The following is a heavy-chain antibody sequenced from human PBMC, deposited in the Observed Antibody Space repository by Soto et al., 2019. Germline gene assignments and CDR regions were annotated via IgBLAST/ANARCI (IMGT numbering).Heavy chain of an antibody. J-gene: IGHJ5*02. Sequence: QVQLVQSGAEVKKPGSSVKVSCKASGGTFSSYTISWVRQAPGQGLEWMGGIIPIFGTANYAQKFQGRVTINADESTSTAYMELSSLRSEDTAVYYCARGGVGDSYGYNWFDPWGQGTLVTVSS. D-gene: IGHD5-18*01. CDR3: ARGGVGDSYGYNWFDP. V-gene: IGHV1-69*01. CDR2: IIPIFGTA. CDR1: GGTFSSYT.